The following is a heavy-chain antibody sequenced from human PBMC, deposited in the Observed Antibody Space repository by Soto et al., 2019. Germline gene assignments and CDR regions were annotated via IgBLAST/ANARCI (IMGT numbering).Heavy chain of an antibody. D-gene: IGHD2-2*01. J-gene: IGHJ4*02. CDR1: GFTFSSYG. CDR3: ATLRFCTSSSCYGREGGY. CDR2: ISGTSTNT. V-gene: IGHV3-23*01. Sequence: EVQLLESGGGLVQPGGSLRLSCAASGFTFSSYGMSWVRQVPGKGLEWVSAISGTSTNTYYANSVEGRFTISRDNSKNTLYLQMNSLRADDAAVYYGATLRFCTSSSCYGREGGYWGQGTLVTVSS.